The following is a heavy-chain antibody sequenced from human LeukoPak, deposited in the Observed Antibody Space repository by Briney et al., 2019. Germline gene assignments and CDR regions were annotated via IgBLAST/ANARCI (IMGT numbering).Heavy chain of an antibody. D-gene: IGHD3-3*01. V-gene: IGHV4-30-4*08. J-gene: IGHJ3*02. CDR2: IYYSGST. CDR1: GGSISSGDYY. CDR3: AVHRSIYDFWSGYYQLGAFDI. Sequence: SETLSLTCTVSGGSISSGDYYWSWIRQPPGKGLEWIGYIYYSGSTYYNPSLKSRVTIPVDTSKNQFSLKLSSVTAADTAVYYCAVHRSIYDFWSGYYQLGAFDIWGQGTMVTVSS.